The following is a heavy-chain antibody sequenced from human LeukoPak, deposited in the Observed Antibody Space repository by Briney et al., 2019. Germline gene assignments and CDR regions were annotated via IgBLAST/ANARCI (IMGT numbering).Heavy chain of an antibody. CDR1: GFNFNNAW. D-gene: IGHD2-2*02. CDR2: INSDSTTI. V-gene: IGHV3-48*01. CDR3: AREFNTPSDY. J-gene: IGHJ4*02. Sequence: EGSLRLSCTTSGFNFNNAWMNWVRQAPGKGLEWVSYINSDSTTIYYADSMKGRFTISRDNAKNSLYLQMNSLRAEDTAVYYCAREFNTPSDYWGQGTLVTVSS.